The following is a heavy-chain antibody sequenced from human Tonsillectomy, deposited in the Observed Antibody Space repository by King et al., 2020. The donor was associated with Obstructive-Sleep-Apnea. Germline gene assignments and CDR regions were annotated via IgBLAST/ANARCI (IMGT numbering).Heavy chain of an antibody. Sequence: VQLVESGGGLVQPGRSLRLSCAASGFNLDDYAMHWVRQAPGKGLEWVSGISWNSNRIAYADSVKGRFSISRDNAKNSLYLQMNSLRAEDTALYYCVKVMGCGGDCPLWAFDIWGQGTMVTVSS. V-gene: IGHV3-9*01. J-gene: IGHJ3*02. CDR2: ISWNSNRI. CDR3: VKVMGCGGDCPLWAFDI. D-gene: IGHD2-21*02. CDR1: GFNLDDYA.